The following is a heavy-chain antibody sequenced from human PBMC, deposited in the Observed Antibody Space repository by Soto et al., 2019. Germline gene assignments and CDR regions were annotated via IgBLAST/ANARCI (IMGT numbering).Heavy chain of an antibody. J-gene: IGHJ6*02. CDR3: ARDINSSGYKGYYYYGMDV. V-gene: IGHV3-30-3*01. CDR1: GFTFSSYA. D-gene: IGHD3-22*01. Sequence: QVQLVESGGGVVQPGWSLRLSCAASGFTFSSYAMHWVRQAPGKGLEWVAVISYDGSNKYYADSVKGRFTISRDNSKNTLYLQMNSLRAEDTAVYYCARDINSSGYKGYYYYGMDVWGQGTTVTVSS. CDR2: ISYDGSNK.